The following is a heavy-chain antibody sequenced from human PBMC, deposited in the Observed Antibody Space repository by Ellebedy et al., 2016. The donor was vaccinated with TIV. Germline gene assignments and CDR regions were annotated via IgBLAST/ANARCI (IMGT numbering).Heavy chain of an antibody. CDR3: ARVMEMATTTYGMDV. CDR1: GYTFTSYY. J-gene: IGHJ6*02. D-gene: IGHD5-24*01. V-gene: IGHV1-46*04. Sequence: AASVKVSCKASGYTFTSYYMHWVRQAPGQGLEWMGIINPSGGSTSYAQKLQGRSTMTRDTSTSTVYMELSSLRSEDTAVYYCARVMEMATTTYGMDVWGQGTTVTVSS. CDR2: INPSGGST.